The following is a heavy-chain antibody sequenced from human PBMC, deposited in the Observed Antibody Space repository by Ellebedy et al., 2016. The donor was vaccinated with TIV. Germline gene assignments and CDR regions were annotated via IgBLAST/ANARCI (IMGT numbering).Heavy chain of an antibody. D-gene: IGHD3-22*01. Sequence: MPGGSLRLSCTVSGGSISSSSYFWGWIRQPPGKQLEWIGSVYYSGTTYYNPSLKSRVTISVDKSKNQFSLKLTSVTAADTAVYYCGRYYDSSGGSFFDYWGQGTLVTVSS. CDR3: GRYYDSSGGSFFDY. CDR2: VYYSGTT. V-gene: IGHV4-39*07. J-gene: IGHJ4*02. CDR1: GGSISSSSYF.